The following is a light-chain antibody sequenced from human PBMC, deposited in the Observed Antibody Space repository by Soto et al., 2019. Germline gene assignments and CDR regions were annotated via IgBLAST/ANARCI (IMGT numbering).Light chain of an antibody. V-gene: IGKV3-20*01. CDR2: DTS. J-gene: IGKJ4*01. CDR3: QQYYSTPLT. Sequence: EIVLTLSPCTLSLSPGERATLSCRASQSISDSYLAWYQQKPGQAPSLLIYDTSSRATGIPDRFSGSGSGTDFTLTISSLQAEDVAVYYCQQYYSTPLTFGGGTKVDI. CDR1: QSISDSY.